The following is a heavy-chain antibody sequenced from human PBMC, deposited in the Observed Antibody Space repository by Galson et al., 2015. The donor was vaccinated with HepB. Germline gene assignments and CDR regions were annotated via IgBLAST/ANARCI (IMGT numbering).Heavy chain of an antibody. D-gene: IGHD6-13*01. CDR3: ARKKPYGIAAADNWFDP. CDR1: GYTFTSYG. J-gene: IGHJ5*02. Sequence: SVKVSCKASGYTFTSYGISWVRQAPGQGLEWMGWISAYNGNTNYAQKLQGRVTMTTDTSTSTAYMELRSLRSDDTAVYYCARKKPYGIAAADNWFDPWGQGTLVTVSS. CDR2: ISAYNGNT. V-gene: IGHV1-18*01.